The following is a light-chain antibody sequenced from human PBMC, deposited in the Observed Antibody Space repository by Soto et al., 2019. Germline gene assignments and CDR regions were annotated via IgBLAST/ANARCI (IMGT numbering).Light chain of an antibody. Sequence: QSALTQPPSASGTPGQKVFISCSGSSSNIGGTNYAYWYQQLPGAAPKLLMHSNNLRPSGVPERISGSKSGTSATLGITGFQTGDEADYYCGSWDSSLSAYVFGTGTKVTV. CDR3: GSWDSSLSAYV. J-gene: IGLJ1*01. CDR1: SSNIGGTNY. CDR2: SNN. V-gene: IGLV1-47*02.